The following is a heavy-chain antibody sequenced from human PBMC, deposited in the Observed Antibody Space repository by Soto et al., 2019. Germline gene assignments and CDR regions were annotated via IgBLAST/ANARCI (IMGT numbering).Heavy chain of an antibody. D-gene: IGHD2-2*01. Sequence: EVQVVESGGGLVKPGGSLRLSCAASGFTFSEYSFLWVRQAPGKGLEWLSFIANGDNHIFYSDSVKGRFTISRDNAKNSVYLQLNSLRADDSAVYYCARENGHCTDACNRGDFDIWGQGTMVTVSS. CDR3: ARENGHCTDACNRGDFDI. J-gene: IGHJ3*02. V-gene: IGHV3-21*01. CDR1: GFTFSEYS. CDR2: IANGDNHI.